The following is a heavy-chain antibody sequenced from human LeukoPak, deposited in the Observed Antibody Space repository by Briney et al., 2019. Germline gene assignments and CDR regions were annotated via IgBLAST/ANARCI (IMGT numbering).Heavy chain of an antibody. CDR1: GFTFSSYK. CDR3: ARVLFHSLAVFDY. J-gene: IGHJ4*02. Sequence: GGSLRLSCAASGFTFSSYKMIWVRQAPGKGLEWVSYITTSGTTTYYADSLKGRFTISRDNAKNSLYLQMNSLRAEDTAVYHCARVLFHSLAVFDYWGQGTLVTVS. V-gene: IGHV3-48*03. CDR2: ITTSGTTT. D-gene: IGHD2/OR15-2a*01.